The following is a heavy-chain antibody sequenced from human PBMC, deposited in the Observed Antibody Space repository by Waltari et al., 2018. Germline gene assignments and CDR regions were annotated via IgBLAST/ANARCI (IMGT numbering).Heavy chain of an antibody. CDR2: INAGTGKT. Sequence: QVQLVESGGGVVQPGRSLRLSCAASGFAFRTYAMHWVRQAPGKGLEWVGWINAGTGKTKYAQRFQDRVTITRDTSATTAYLEVSGLRSDDTAIYYCARDGYTKYRYYSDLWGRGTLVTVSS. D-gene: IGHD5-18*01. V-gene: IGHV1-3*01. J-gene: IGHJ2*01. CDR3: ARDGYTKYRYYSDL. CDR1: GFAFRTYA.